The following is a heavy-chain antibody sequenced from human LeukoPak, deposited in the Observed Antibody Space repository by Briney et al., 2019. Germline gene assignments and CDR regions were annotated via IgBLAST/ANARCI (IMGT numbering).Heavy chain of an antibody. CDR2: IIPILGIA. CDR1: GYTFTSYA. CDR3: ARGFRPPMATLDY. D-gene: IGHD5-24*01. J-gene: IGHJ4*02. Sequence: SVKVSCKASGYTFTSYAISWVRQAPGQGLEWMGRIIPILGIANYAQKFQGRVTITADKSTSTAYMELSSLRSEDTAVYYCARGFRPPMATLDYWGQGTLVTVSS. V-gene: IGHV1-69*04.